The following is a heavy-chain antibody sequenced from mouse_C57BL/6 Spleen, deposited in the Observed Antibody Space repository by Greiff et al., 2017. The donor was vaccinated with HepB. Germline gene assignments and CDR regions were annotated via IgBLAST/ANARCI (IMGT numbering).Heavy chain of an antibody. J-gene: IGHJ4*01. CDR2: IDPSDSET. D-gene: IGHD6-1*01. CDR1: GYTFTSYW. V-gene: IGHV1-52*01. CDR3: ARRYSLYAMDY. Sequence: QVQLQQPGAELVRPGSSVKLSCKASGYTFTSYWMHWVKQRPIQGLEWIGNIDPSDSETHYNQKFKDKATLTVDKSSSPAYMQLSSLTSEDSAVYYCARRYSLYAMDYWGQGTSVTVSS.